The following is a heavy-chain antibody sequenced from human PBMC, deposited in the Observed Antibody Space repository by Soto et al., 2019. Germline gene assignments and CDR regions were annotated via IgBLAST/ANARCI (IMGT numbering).Heavy chain of an antibody. CDR3: ATIYSGSYHEWDY. CDR2: FSGSGGST. J-gene: IGHJ4*02. D-gene: IGHD1-26*01. CDR1: GFTFSSYA. V-gene: IGHV3-23*01. Sequence: GGSLRLSCAASGFTFSSYAMSWVRQAPGKGLEWVSAFSGSGGSTYYADSVKGRFTISRDNSKNTLYLQMNSLRAEDTAVYYCATIYSGSYHEWDYWGQGTLVTVSS.